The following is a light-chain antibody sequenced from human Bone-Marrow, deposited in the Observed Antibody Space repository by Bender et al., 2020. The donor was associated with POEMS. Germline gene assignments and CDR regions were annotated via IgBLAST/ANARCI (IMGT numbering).Light chain of an antibody. CDR1: SNDVGTYDY. CDR2: DVY. CDR3: AAWDDSLNHPV. J-gene: IGLJ3*02. Sequence: QSALTQPASVSGSPGQSITISCTGTSNDVGTYDYVSWYQHHPGKAPKLLIYDVYKRPSGVPDRFSGSKSGTSVSLAISGLQSVDEAEYHCAAWDDSLNHPVFGGGTKLTVL. V-gene: IGLV2-14*03.